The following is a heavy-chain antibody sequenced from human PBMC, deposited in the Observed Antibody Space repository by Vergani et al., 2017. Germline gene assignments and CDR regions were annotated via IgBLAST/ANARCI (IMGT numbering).Heavy chain of an antibody. D-gene: IGHD3-22*01. V-gene: IGHV4-61*02. Sequence: QVQLQESGPGLVKPSQTLSLTCTVSGGSISSGSYYWSWIRQPAGKGLEWIGRIYTSGSTNYNPSLKSRVTISVDTSENQFSLKLSSVTAAVTAVYYCARTAYYDDSSGPGYFDYWGQGTLVTVSS. J-gene: IGHJ4*02. CDR2: IYTSGST. CDR3: ARTAYYDDSSGPGYFDY. CDR1: GGSISSGSYY.